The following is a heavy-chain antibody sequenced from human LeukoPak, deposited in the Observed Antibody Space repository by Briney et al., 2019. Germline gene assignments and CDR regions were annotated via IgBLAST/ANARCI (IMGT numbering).Heavy chain of an antibody. Sequence: ASVKVSCKASGYTFTSYDINWVRQATGQGLEWMGWMNPNSGNTGYAQKFQGRVTMTRDTSISTAYMELSRLRSDDTAVYYCAREYCTNGVCYNYFDYWGQGTLVTVSS. D-gene: IGHD2-8*01. V-gene: IGHV1-8*01. J-gene: IGHJ4*02. CDR3: AREYCTNGVCYNYFDY. CDR1: GYTFTSYD. CDR2: MNPNSGNT.